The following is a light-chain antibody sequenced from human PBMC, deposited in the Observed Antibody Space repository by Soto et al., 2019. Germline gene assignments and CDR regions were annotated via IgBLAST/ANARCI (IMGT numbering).Light chain of an antibody. V-gene: IGKV1-12*01. CDR1: QGIGSW. CDR2: AAS. J-gene: IGKJ1*01. Sequence: DIQMTQSPSSVSASVGDRVTITCRASQGIGSWLAWYQLKPGKAPKLPLYAASSLQSGVPSRFSGSGSGTEFSLAISSLQPDDFATFYCQQYSSFSRTFGQGTKVDIK. CDR3: QQYSSFSRT.